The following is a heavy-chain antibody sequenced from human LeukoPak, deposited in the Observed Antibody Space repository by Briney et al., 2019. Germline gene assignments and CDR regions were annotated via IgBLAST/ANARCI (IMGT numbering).Heavy chain of an antibody. CDR2: IIGGAGGT. CDR3: AHGSMYQLDY. J-gene: IGHJ4*02. V-gene: IGHV3-23*01. D-gene: IGHD2-2*01. Sequence: GGSLRLSCAASGFTFSDLWMSWVRQAPGKGLEWVSGIIGGAGGTYYADSVRGRFTISRDNAKNTLYLQMNSLRAEDTAVYYCAHGSMYQLDYWGQGTLVTVSS. CDR1: GFTFSDLW.